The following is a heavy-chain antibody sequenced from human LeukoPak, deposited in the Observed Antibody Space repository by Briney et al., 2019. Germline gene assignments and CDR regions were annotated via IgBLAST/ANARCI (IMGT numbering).Heavy chain of an antibody. D-gene: IGHD3-3*01. CDR1: GASYNAYY. Sequence: SETLSLTCAVYGASYNAYYWSWIRQPPGKGLEWIGDIDHRGTATYNPSLKSRLTISADASKNQFSLKLNSVTDADTAVYYCAVGITVLGVAASFDSWGQGNLVIVSS. V-gene: IGHV4-34*01. CDR3: AVGITVLGVAASFDS. CDR2: IDHRGTA. J-gene: IGHJ4*02.